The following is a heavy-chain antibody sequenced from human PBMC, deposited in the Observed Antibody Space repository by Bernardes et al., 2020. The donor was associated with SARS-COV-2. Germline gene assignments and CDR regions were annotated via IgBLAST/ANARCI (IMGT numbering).Heavy chain of an antibody. CDR1: GYTFTDYY. J-gene: IGHJ4*02. D-gene: IGHD7-27*01. CDR3: ARETGDRGERYFDY. Sequence: ASVKVSCRASGYTFTDYYMHWVRQAPGPGLEWLGWINPKTGGTNYAQKFQGWVTLTRDTSMSTAYMEVSRLRSDDTAVYYCARETGDRGERYFDYWGQGTPVTGSS. CDR2: INPKTGGT. V-gene: IGHV1-2*04.